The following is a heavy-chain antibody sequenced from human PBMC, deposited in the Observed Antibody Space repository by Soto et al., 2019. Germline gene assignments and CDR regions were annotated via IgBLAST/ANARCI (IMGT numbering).Heavy chain of an antibody. V-gene: IGHV4-61*08. CDR2: IYYSSST. CDR1: GGSISNGGYY. D-gene: IGHD3-10*01. J-gene: IGHJ4*02. CDR3: ARVQNYYGSGSSFAGYYFDF. Sequence: SETLSLTCTVSGGSISNGGYYWSWIRQHPGKGLEWIGYIYYSSSTTYNPSLKSRVTISVDTSKNQFSLKLSSVTAADTAVYYCARVQNYYGSGSSFAGYYFDFWGQGTLVT.